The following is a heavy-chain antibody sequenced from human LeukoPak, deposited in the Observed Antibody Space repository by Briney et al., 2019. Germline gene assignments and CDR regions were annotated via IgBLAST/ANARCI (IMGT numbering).Heavy chain of an antibody. V-gene: IGHV1-18*01. D-gene: IGHD3-10*01. CDR3: ARVLLWFGEFSGWFDP. J-gene: IGHJ5*02. Sequence: ASVKVSCKASGYTFTSYGISWVRQAPGQGLEWMGRISAYNGNTNYAQKLQGRVTMTTDTSTSTAYMELRSLRSDDTAVYYCARVLLWFGEFSGWFDPWGQGTLVTVSS. CDR2: ISAYNGNT. CDR1: GYTFTSYG.